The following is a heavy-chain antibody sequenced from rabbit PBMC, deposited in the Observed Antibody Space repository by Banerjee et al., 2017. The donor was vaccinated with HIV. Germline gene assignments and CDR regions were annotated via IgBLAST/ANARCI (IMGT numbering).Heavy chain of an antibody. CDR3: ARSIYANGAGYAYARGMDL. Sequence: QEQLEESGGDLVKPEGSLTLTCTASGFSFSSGYDMCWVRQAPGKGLEWIGCIYTGSGSTYYASWAKGRFTISKTSSTTVTLQMTSLTDADTATYFCARSIYANGAGYAYARGMDLWGPGTLVTVS. CDR1: GFSFSSGYD. CDR2: IYTGSGST. D-gene: IGHD6-1*01. V-gene: IGHV1S45*01. J-gene: IGHJ6*01.